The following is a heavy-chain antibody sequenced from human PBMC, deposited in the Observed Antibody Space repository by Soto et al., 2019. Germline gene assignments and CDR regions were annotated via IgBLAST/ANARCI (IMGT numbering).Heavy chain of an antibody. V-gene: IGHV2-70*11. Sequence: TLSLTCTVSSGSISTYYWSWIRQPPGKALEWLARIDWDDDKYYSTSLKTRLTISKDTSKNQVVLTMTNMDPVDTATYYCARTDTYGDYGFDPWGQGTLVTVSS. CDR1: SGSISTYYW. CDR3: ARTDTYGDYGFDP. J-gene: IGHJ5*02. CDR2: IDWDDDK. D-gene: IGHD4-17*01.